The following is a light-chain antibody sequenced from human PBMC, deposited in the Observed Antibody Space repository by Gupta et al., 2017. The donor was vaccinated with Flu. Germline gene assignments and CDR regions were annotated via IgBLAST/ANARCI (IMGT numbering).Light chain of an antibody. CDR1: QSIGGN. V-gene: IGKV3-15*01. CDR2: GAS. Sequence: PATLSVSPGERATLACRASQSIGGNLAWYQQKPGQAPRLLIYGASTRATGIPARFSGNGSGTEFALAINRLQSEDFAVYYCQHDHTRPATFGRGTKVEIK. CDR3: QHDHTRPAT. J-gene: IGKJ1*01.